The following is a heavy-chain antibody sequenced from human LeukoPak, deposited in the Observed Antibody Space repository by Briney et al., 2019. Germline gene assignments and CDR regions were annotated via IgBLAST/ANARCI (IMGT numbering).Heavy chain of an antibody. CDR3: ARDSSIAAAGI. D-gene: IGHD6-13*01. Sequence: GGSLRLSCAASGFTFSSYSMNWVRQAPGKGLEWVSSISSSSYIYYADSVKGRFTISRDNAKNSLYLQMNSLRAEDTAVYYCARDSSIAAAGIWGQGTLVTVSS. J-gene: IGHJ4*02. CDR1: GFTFSSYS. CDR2: ISSSSYI. V-gene: IGHV3-21*01.